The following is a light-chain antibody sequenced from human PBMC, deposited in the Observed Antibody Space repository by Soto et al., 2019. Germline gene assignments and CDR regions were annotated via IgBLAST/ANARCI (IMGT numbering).Light chain of an antibody. J-gene: IGKJ1*01. CDR2: GAF. Sequence: DIQMTQAPSSGSASVGDRVTITAPASQDISGWLAWFEQKSWEAPKLLIYGAFSLQSGVPSRFSGSGSGTDFTLTISSLQPEDSATYYCQQANSFPWTLGPGTKVEIK. V-gene: IGKV1D-12*01. CDR1: QDISGW. CDR3: QQANSFPWT.